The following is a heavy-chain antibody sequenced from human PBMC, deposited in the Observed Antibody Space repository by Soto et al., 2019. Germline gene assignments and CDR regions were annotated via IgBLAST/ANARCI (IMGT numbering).Heavy chain of an antibody. CDR2: INHSGST. V-gene: IGHV4-34*01. CDR1: GGSFSGYY. Sequence: SETLSLTCAVYGGSFSGYYWSWIRQPPGKGLEWIGEINHSGSTNYNPSLKSRVTISVDTSKNQFSLKLSSVTAADTAVYYCARGKRMDVWGQGTTVTVSS. J-gene: IGHJ6*02. CDR3: ARGKRMDV.